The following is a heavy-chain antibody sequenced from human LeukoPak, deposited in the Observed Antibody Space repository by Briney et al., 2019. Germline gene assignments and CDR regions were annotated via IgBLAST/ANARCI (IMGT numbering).Heavy chain of an antibody. J-gene: IGHJ4*02. CDR2: VNPNSANT. Sequence: ASVKVSCKASGYTFTSYEINWVRQAIGQGLEWMGWVNPNSANTAYAQKLQGRVTMTRNTSISTAYMELSSLRSEDTAVYYCAIKLSSGGYWGQGTLVTVSS. D-gene: IGHD3-22*01. CDR3: AIKLSSGGY. V-gene: IGHV1-8*01. CDR1: GYTFTSYE.